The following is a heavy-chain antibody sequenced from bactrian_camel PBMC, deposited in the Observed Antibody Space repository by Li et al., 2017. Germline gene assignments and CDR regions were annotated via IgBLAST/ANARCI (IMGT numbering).Heavy chain of an antibody. J-gene: IGHJ4*01. Sequence: HVQLVESGGGSAQAGGSLTLSCEYSISSFCMGWFRQVPGKGLEWLSQLNSIGTTYYSETVKGRATISRDNAKNTVSLQLNNLNTEDTGMYYCAKTHGATIGQGTQVTVS. V-gene: IGHV3S9*01. CDR2: LNSIGTT. D-gene: IGHD4*01. CDR1: YSISSFC.